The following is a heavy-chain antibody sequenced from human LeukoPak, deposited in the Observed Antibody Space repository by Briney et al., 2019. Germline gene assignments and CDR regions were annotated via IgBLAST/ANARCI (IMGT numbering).Heavy chain of an antibody. V-gene: IGHV4-39*01. CDR3: ARRDGGAAAGYFDY. J-gene: IGHJ4*02. CDR1: GGSISSSSYY. Sequence: SETLSLTCTVSGGSISSSSYYWGWIRQPPGKGLEWIGSIYYSGSTYYNPSLKSRVTISVDTSKNQFSLKLSSVTAADTAVYYCARRDGGAAAGYFDYWGQGTLVTVPS. CDR2: IYYSGST. D-gene: IGHD6-13*01.